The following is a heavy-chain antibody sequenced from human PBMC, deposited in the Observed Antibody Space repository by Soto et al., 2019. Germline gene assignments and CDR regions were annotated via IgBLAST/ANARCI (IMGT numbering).Heavy chain of an antibody. CDR1: GFTFSSYG. CDR3: ARVGAKLGIGAFDI. J-gene: IGHJ3*02. D-gene: IGHD7-27*01. CDR2: ISSSSSYI. Sequence: GGSLRLSCAASGFTFSSYGMNWVRQAPGKGLEWVSSISSSSSYIYYADSVKGRFTISRDNAKNSLYLQMNSLRAEDTAVYYCARVGAKLGIGAFDIWGQGTMVTVSS. V-gene: IGHV3-21*01.